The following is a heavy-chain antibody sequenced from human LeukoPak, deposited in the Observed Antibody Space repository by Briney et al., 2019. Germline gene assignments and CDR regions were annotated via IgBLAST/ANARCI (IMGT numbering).Heavy chain of an antibody. J-gene: IGHJ4*02. D-gene: IGHD2-2*02. V-gene: IGHV3-11*01. CDR1: GFTFSDYY. CDR3: ARTPTAYCSSTSCYTDY. Sequence: GGSLRLSCAASGFTFSDYYMSWISQAPGKGLEWVSYISSSGSTIYYADSVKGRFTISRDNAKNSLYLQMNSLRAEDTAVYYCARTPTAYCSSTSCYTDYWGQGTLVTVSS. CDR2: ISSSGSTI.